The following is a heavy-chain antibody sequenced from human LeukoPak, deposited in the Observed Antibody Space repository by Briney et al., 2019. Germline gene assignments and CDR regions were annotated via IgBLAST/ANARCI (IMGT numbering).Heavy chain of an antibody. J-gene: IGHJ6*02. V-gene: IGHV1-69*04. D-gene: IGHD2-2*01. CDR1: GGTFSSYA. CDR3: ARGGYQLTGGPLYYYYGMDV. Sequence: SVKVSCKASGGTFSSYAISWVRQAPGEGREWVGRIIPIFGIANYAQKFQGRVTITAEKSTSTAYMERSSLRSEDTAVYYCARGGYQLTGGPLYYYYGMDVWGQGTTVTVSS. CDR2: IIPIFGIA.